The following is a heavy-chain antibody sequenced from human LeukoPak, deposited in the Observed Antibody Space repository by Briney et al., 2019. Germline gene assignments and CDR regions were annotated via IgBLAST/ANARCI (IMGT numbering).Heavy chain of an antibody. J-gene: IGHJ4*02. CDR3: ARVRAPTRVFDY. V-gene: IGHV3-53*01. CDR2: IYSGGST. D-gene: IGHD1-1*01. CDR1: GFTFSNYG. Sequence: GGSLRLSCAVSGFTFSNYGMSWVRQAPGKGLDWVSLIYSGGSTYYADSVKGRFTISRDNSKNTLYLQMNSLRAEDTAVYYCARVRAPTRVFDYWGQGTLVTVSS.